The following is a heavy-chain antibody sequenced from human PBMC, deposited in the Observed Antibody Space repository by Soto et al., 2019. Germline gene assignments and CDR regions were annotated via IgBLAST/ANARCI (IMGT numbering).Heavy chain of an antibody. CDR3: AKDRGGYSYGYYYYGMDV. J-gene: IGHJ6*02. CDR1: GFTFSSYG. D-gene: IGHD5-18*01. Sequence: GGSLRLSCAASGFTFSSYGMHWVRQAPGKGLEWVAVISYDGSNKYYADSVKGRFTISRDNSKNTLYLQMNSLRAEDTAVYYCAKDRGGYSYGYYYYGMDVWGQGTTVTVSS. V-gene: IGHV3-30*18. CDR2: ISYDGSNK.